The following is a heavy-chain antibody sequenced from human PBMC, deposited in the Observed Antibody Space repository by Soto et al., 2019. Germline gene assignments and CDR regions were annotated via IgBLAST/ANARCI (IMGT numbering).Heavy chain of an antibody. CDR1: GYYFTAYD. D-gene: IGHD6-13*01. Sequence: ASVKVSCKASGYYFTAYDINWVRQASGQGLEWMGWMNPINGAAGSARRFQGRISMTRNTATGTAYLELTSLRSDDSAVYYCGRGPSPRAPAGGTPYYYAMDVRGQGTTVTVSS. J-gene: IGHJ6*02. V-gene: IGHV1-8*02. CDR2: MNPINGAA. CDR3: GRGPSPRAPAGGTPYYYAMDV.